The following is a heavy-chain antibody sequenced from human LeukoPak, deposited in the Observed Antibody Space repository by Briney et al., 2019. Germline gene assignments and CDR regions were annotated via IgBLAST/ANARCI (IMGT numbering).Heavy chain of an antibody. Sequence: EASVKVSCKASGGTFSNYAINWVRQAPGQGLEWMGGIIPIFGTAHYAQKFQGRVTITADEFTSTAYMELSSLRSEDTAVYYCARGWLAETAVVTPYNYWGQGTLVTVSS. V-gene: IGHV1-69*13. CDR1: GGTFSNYA. CDR3: ARGWLAETAVVTPYNY. D-gene: IGHD4-23*01. J-gene: IGHJ4*02. CDR2: IIPIFGTA.